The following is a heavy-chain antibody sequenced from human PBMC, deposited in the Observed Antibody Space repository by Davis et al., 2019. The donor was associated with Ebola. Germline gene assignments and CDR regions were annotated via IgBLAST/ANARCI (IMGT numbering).Heavy chain of an antibody. D-gene: IGHD5-18*01. CDR3: ARRGYSYGLDY. Sequence: PSETLSLTCTVSGGSISSGGYYWSWIRQHPGKGLEWIGYIYYSGSTYYNPSLKSPVTISVDTSKNQFALKLSSVTAADTAVYYCARRGYSYGLDYWGQGTLVTVSS. V-gene: IGHV4-31*01. CDR2: IYYSGST. J-gene: IGHJ4*02. CDR1: GGSISSGGYY.